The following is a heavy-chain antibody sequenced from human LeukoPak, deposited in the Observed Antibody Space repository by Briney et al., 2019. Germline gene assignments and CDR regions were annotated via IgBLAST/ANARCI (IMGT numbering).Heavy chain of an antibody. J-gene: IGHJ4*02. Sequence: SETLSLTCTVSAGSINTYFWTWVRQPAGKGLEWIGRISGSGTAFYNPSLERRVTISLDTANYQLFLRMTSVSAADTAVYYCARGTELTRTSGHYSFDYWGQGTLVPVSS. V-gene: IGHV4-4*07. CDR1: AGSINTYF. D-gene: IGHD1-7*01. CDR3: ARGTELTRTSGHYSFDY. CDR2: ISGSGTA.